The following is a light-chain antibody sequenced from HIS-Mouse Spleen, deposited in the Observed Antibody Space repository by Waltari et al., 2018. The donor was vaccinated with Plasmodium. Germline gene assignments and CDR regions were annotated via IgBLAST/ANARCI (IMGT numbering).Light chain of an antibody. CDR2: EDS. CDR3: YSTDSSGNHRV. Sequence: SYELTQPPSVSVSPGQPARITCSGGALPQKYAYWYQQKSGQAPVLVSYEDSKRPSGIPERFSGSSSGTMATLTISGAQVEDEADYYCYSTDSSGNHRVFGGGTKLTVL. J-gene: IGLJ3*02. V-gene: IGLV3-10*01. CDR1: ALPQKY.